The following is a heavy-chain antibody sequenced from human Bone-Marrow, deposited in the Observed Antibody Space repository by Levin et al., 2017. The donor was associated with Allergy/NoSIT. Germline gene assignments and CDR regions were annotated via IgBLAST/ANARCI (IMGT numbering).Heavy chain of an antibody. CDR3: ARIKWRLTGYYIDY. CDR1: GFTFSDYY. D-gene: IGHD3-9*01. V-gene: IGHV3-11*03. J-gene: IGHJ4*02. CDR2: ISGSSSYT. Sequence: AGGSLRLSCAACGFTFSDYYMSWIRQAPGQGLEWLSYISGSSSYTNNADSVKGRFTISRDNTKNSLYLQMNSLRAEDTAVYYCARIKWRLTGYYIDYWGQGTLVTVSS.